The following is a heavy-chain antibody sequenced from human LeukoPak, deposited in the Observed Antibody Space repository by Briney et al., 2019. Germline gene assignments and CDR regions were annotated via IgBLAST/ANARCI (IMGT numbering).Heavy chain of an antibody. CDR2: FDPEDGET. V-gene: IGHV1-24*01. CDR3: ATAKVGATRNYYYYYMDV. D-gene: IGHD1-26*01. CDR1: GYTLTELS. J-gene: IGHJ6*03. Sequence: GASVKVSCKVSGYTLTELSMHWVRQAPGKGLEWMGGFDPEDGETIYAQKFQGRVTMTEDTSTDTAYMELSSLRSEDTAVYYCATAKVGATRNYYYYYMDVWGKGTTVTVSS.